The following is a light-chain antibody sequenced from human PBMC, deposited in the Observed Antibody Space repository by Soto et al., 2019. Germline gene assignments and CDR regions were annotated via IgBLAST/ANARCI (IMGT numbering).Light chain of an antibody. CDR1: PSISSY. CDR3: QQSYTAPAT. J-gene: IGKJ2*01. V-gene: IGKV1-39*01. Sequence: DIQMTQSPSSLSASVGDRVTITCRASPSISSYLNWFQQKPGEAPKVLIYGASSLQSGVPSRFSGSGSGTDFTLTISSLRPEDFASYYCQQSYTAPATFGQGTMLEIK. CDR2: GAS.